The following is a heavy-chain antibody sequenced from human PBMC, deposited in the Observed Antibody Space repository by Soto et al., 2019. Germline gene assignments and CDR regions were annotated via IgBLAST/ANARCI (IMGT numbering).Heavy chain of an antibody. V-gene: IGHV3-23*01. CDR2: ISGSGGST. J-gene: IGHJ4*02. CDR3: AKGDRDGYINYDFDY. CDR1: EVSCSRWA. D-gene: IGHD4-4*01. Sequence: AVRSRRDACGAGEVSCSRWAMRWVRQAPGKGLEWVSAISGSGGSTYYADSVKGRFTISRDNSKNTLYLQMNSLRAEDTAVYYCAKGDRDGYINYDFDYWGQGTLVTVSS.